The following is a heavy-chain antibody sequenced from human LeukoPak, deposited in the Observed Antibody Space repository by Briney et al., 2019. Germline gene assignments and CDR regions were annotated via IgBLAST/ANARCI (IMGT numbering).Heavy chain of an antibody. D-gene: IGHD2-15*01. Sequence: GGSLRLSCAASGFTFSRYWMHWVRQAPGKGLVWVSRINSDGSTTSYADSVKGRFTISRDNAKNTLYLQMNSLRAEDTAVYYCARSAWVDCFDYWGQGTLVTGSS. CDR1: GFTFSRYW. V-gene: IGHV3-74*01. CDR2: INSDGSTT. J-gene: IGHJ4*02. CDR3: ARSAWVDCFDY.